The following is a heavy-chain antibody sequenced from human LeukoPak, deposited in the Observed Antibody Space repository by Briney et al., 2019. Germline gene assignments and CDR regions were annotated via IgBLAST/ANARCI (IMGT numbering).Heavy chain of an antibody. Sequence: PGESLKISCNSSGYIYTSYWIGWVRQMPGNGLEWMGIIYPGDSDTRYSPSFQGQVTISADKSISTAYLQWSSLKASDTAMYYCARPPAGYCSGGSCYDFYFDYWGQGTLVTVSS. CDR1: GYIYTSYW. CDR2: IYPGDSDT. CDR3: ARPPAGYCSGGSCYDFYFDY. V-gene: IGHV5-51*03. J-gene: IGHJ4*02. D-gene: IGHD2-15*01.